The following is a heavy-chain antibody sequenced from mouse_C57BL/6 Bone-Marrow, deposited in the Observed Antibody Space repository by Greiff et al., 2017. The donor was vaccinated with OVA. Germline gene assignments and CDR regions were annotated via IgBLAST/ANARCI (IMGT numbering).Heavy chain of an antibody. CDR1: GYTFTSYW. CDR2: IYPGGGST. J-gene: IGHJ2*01. V-gene: IGHV1-55*01. D-gene: IGHD1-1*01. CDR3: AKKRIYYGSSVDY. Sequence: QVQLQQPGAELVKPGASVKMSCKASGYTFTSYWITWVKQRPGQGLEWIGDIYPGGGSTNYNEQFKSKATLTVATSSSTAYMQLSSLTSEDSAVYYCAKKRIYYGSSVDYWGQGTTLTVSS.